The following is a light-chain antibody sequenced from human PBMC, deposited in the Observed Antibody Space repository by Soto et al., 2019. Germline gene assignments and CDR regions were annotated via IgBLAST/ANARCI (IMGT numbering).Light chain of an antibody. Sequence: EIVMTPSPATLSVSPGEKATPSCRASQSVSSNLAWYQQKPGQAPRLLIYGASTRATGIPARFSGSGSGTELTLTISSLQSEDFAVYYCQQYNNGGTFGGGTKVDIK. CDR2: GAS. J-gene: IGKJ4*01. CDR1: QSVSSN. CDR3: QQYNNGGT. V-gene: IGKV3-15*01.